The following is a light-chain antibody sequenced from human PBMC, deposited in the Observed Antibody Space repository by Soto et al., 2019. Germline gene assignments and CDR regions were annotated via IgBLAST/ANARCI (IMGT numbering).Light chain of an antibody. CDR2: QDI. V-gene: IGLV3-1*01. CDR1: ELGDKY. CDR3: SSYTSSSTLV. Sequence: SYELTQPPSVSVSPGQTASITCSGDELGDKYACWYQQKPGQSPVLVIYQDIKRPSGIPERFSGSNSGNTASLTISGLQAEDEADYYCSSYTSSSTLVFGTGTKLTVL. J-gene: IGLJ1*01.